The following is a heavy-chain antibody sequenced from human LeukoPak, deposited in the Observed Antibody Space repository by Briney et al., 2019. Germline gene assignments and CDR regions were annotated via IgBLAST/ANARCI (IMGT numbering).Heavy chain of an antibody. CDR2: INWNGGST. J-gene: IGHJ4*02. D-gene: IGHD3-16*01. CDR3: ASLWDVDGFDY. Sequence: PSGESLRLSCAASGFTFDDYGMSWVRQAPGKGLEWVSGINWNGGSTGYADSVKGRFTISRDNAKNSLYLQMNSLRAEDTALYYCASLWDVDGFDYWGQGTLVTVSS. V-gene: IGHV3-20*04. CDR1: GFTFDDYG.